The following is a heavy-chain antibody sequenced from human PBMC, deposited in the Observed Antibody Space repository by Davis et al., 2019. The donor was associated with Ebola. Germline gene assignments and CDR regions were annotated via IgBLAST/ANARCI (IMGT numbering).Heavy chain of an antibody. CDR1: GGTFSSYA. CDR2: IIPILGIA. D-gene: IGHD3-9*01. Sequence: SVKVSCKASGGTFSSYAISWVRQAPGQGLEWMGGIIPILGIANYAQKFQGRVTITADESTSTAYMELSSLRSEDTAVYYCATGNWFEDYYYYMDVWGKGTTVTVSS. CDR3: ATGNWFEDYYYYMDV. V-gene: IGHV1-69*10. J-gene: IGHJ6*03.